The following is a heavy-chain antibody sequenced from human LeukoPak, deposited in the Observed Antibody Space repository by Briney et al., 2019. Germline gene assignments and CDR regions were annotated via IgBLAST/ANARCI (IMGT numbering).Heavy chain of an antibody. CDR2: IIPIFGTA. D-gene: IGHD3-10*01. CDR1: GATFSSYA. J-gene: IGHJ5*02. CDR3: ARGDYFSSWSYYPPLPNWFDP. Sequence: SVKVSCKASGATFSSYAISLVRQAPGQGLEWMGGIIPIFGTANYAQKFQGRVTITTDESTSTAYMELSSLRSEDTAVYYCARGDYFSSWSYYPPLPNWFDPWGQGTLVTVSS. V-gene: IGHV1-69*05.